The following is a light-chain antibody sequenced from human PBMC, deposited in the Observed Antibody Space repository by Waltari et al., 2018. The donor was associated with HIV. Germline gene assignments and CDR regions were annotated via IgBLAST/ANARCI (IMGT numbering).Light chain of an antibody. V-gene: IGLV1-47*01. CDR2: RNN. J-gene: IGLJ3*02. CDR1: RSNIGSNY. Sequence: QSVLTQPPSASGAPGQKFTISCSGSRSNIGSNYVYWYQQLPGAAPKLLIYRNNQRPAGVPDRFSGSKSGTSASLAVSGLRSEDEGHYYCATWDDSLGGRVFGGGTKLTVL. CDR3: ATWDDSLGGRV.